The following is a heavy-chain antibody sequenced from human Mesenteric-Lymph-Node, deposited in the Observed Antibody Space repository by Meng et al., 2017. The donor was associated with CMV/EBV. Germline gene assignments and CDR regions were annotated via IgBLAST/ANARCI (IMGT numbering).Heavy chain of an antibody. Sequence: QGPLHQWGGGLLKLSESLSVTCAVYGGSFSGYYWNWIRQSPEKGLEWIGEINHSGSTTYNPSFTSRIIISVDTSTNQISLNMSSVTAADTAVYYCARGSSYDILTGYFDYWGQGALVTVSS. CDR1: GGSFSGYY. D-gene: IGHD3-9*01. CDR2: INHSGST. J-gene: IGHJ4*02. CDR3: ARGSSYDILTGYFDY. V-gene: IGHV4-34*01.